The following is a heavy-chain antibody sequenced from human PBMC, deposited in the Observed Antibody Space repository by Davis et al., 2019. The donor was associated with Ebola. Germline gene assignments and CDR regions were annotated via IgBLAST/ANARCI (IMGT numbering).Heavy chain of an antibody. CDR1: GYTFTSLY. Sequence: AASVKVSCKASGYTFTSLYMHWLPHATGQGLEWTGIIKPVGGSTTYAEYFQGRVTMTRDTSTSTIYMELRSLRSDDTALYYCARGITMVRGEGWFDPWGQGTLVSVSS. J-gene: IGHJ5*02. V-gene: IGHV1-46*01. D-gene: IGHD3-10*01. CDR3: ARGITMVRGEGWFDP. CDR2: IKPVGGST.